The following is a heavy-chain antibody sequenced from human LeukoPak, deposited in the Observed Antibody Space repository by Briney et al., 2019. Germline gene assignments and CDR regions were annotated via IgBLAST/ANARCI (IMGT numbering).Heavy chain of an antibody. CDR3: ARGRGYSYGYCDY. J-gene: IGHJ4*02. CDR2: INPDSGGT. V-gene: IGHV1-2*02. Sequence: ASVKVSCKASGYTFTGYYMHWVRRAPGQGLEWMGWINPDSGGTNYAQKFQGRVTMTRDTSISTAYMELSRLRSDDTAVYYCARGRGYSYGYCDYWGQGTLVTVSS. CDR1: GYTFTGYY. D-gene: IGHD5-18*01.